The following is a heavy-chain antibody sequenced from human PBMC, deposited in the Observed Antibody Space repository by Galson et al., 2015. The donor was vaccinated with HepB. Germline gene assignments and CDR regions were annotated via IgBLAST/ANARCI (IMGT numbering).Heavy chain of an antibody. Sequence: SLRLSCAASGFTFTSHAMSWVRQAPGKELEWVSSVNGRGDNTYYPDSVKGRFTISRDNSKNTLYLQMGSLRVEDTAVYYCAKDDDSRYNWNYFGDWGQGALVTVSS. CDR2: VNGRGDNT. J-gene: IGHJ4*02. CDR1: GFTFTSHA. V-gene: IGHV3-23*01. D-gene: IGHD1-20*01. CDR3: AKDDDSRYNWNYFGD.